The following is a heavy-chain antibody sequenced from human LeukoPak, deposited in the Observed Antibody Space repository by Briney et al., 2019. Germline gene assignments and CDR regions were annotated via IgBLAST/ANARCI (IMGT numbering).Heavy chain of an antibody. CDR1: GGSISSSSYY. D-gene: IGHD4-11*01. Sequence: SETLSLTCTVSGGSISSSSYYWGWIRQPPGKGLEWIGSIYYSGSTYYNPSLKSRVTISVDTSKNQFSLKLSSVTAADTAVYYCARGRLHRYVFDYWGQGTLVTVSS. V-gene: IGHV4-39*07. CDR2: IYYSGST. J-gene: IGHJ4*02. CDR3: ARGRLHRYVFDY.